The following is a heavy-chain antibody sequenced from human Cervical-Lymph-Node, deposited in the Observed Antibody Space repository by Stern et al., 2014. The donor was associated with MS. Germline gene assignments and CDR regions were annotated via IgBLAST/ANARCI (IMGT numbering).Heavy chain of an antibody. CDR2: IDWDDDT. CDR3: ARSSVGYSYARYAFDI. D-gene: IGHD5-18*01. CDR1: GISLTTSGMC. V-gene: IGHV2-70*01. Sequence: QVTLKESGPALVKPIQTLTLTCTLSGISLTTSGMCVSWIRQPPGQALEWLALIDWDDDTYYSPSLRTRLSISKDTSKNHVVLTMSNMDPVDTGTYYCARSSVGYSYARYAFDIWGEGTMVTVSS. J-gene: IGHJ3*02.